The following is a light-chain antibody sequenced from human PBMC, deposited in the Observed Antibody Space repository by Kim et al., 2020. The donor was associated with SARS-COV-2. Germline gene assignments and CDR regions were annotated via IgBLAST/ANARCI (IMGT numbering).Light chain of an antibody. J-gene: IGKJ4*01. V-gene: IGKV1-16*02. CDR2: AAS. CDR1: HDISNY. CDR3: QQYTSYPLT. Sequence: AFVGDRVTITCRASHDISNYLAWFQQKPGKAPTSLIYAASSLHSGVPSKFSGSGSGTDFTLTISSLQPEDSATYFCQQYTSYPLTFGGGTKVDIK.